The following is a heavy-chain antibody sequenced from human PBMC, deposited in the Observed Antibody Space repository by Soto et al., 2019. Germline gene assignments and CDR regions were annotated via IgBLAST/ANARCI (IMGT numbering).Heavy chain of an antibody. CDR1: GGSISSSSYY. V-gene: IGHV4-39*01. J-gene: IGHJ4*02. Sequence: HLQLQESGPGLVKPSETLSLTCTVSGGSISSSSYYWGWIRQPPGKGLEWIGSIYYSGSTYYNPSLKSRVTISVDTSKNQFPLQLTSVTAADTAVYYWARHTPAISVSDHWGQGTLVTVSS. D-gene: IGHD2-15*01. CDR2: IYYSGST. CDR3: ARHTPAISVSDH.